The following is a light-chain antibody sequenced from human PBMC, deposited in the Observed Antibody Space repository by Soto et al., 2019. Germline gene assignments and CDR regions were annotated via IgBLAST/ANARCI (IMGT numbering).Light chain of an antibody. J-gene: IGKJ1*01. CDR3: QQYGTLPWT. CDR2: GAS. V-gene: IGKV3-20*01. Sequence: EIVLTQSPDTLSLSPGERATLSCRASQSVSNNYLAWYQHIPGQAPRPLIYGASSRAPGIPNRLSGSGSGTDFSLTISRLEPEDFAVYYCQQYGTLPWTFGQGTTVDIK. CDR1: QSVSNNY.